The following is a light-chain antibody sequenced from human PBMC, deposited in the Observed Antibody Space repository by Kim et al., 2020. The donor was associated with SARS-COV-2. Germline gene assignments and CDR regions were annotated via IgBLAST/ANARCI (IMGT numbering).Light chain of an antibody. Sequence: HRVTISCSGSFSNIGNNAVIWYQQLPGEAPKLLIYNDDQLPSGVSDRFSGSKSGTSASLAISGLQSDDEADYYCATWDDSLDGPIFGPGTKVTVL. CDR2: NDD. J-gene: IGLJ1*01. V-gene: IGLV1-36*01. CDR3: ATWDDSLDGPI. CDR1: FSNIGNNA.